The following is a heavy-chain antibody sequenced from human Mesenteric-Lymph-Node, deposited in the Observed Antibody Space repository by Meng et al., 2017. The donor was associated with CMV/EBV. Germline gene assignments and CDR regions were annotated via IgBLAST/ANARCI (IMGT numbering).Heavy chain of an antibody. CDR2: ISGSGGST. Sequence: GGSLRLSCAASGFTFSNYAMSWVRQAPGKGLEWVSVISGSGGSTYSADSVKGRFTISRDNSKNTLYLQMNFLRADDTAVYYCAKRDSYGYSEYWGQGTLVTVSS. D-gene: IGHD5-18*01. J-gene: IGHJ4*02. V-gene: IGHV3-23*01. CDR1: GFTFSNYA. CDR3: AKRDSYGYSEY.